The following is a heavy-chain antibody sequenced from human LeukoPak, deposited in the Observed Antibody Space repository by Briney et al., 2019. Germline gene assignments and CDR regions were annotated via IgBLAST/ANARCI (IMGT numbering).Heavy chain of an antibody. Sequence: SETLSLTCAVYGGSFSGYYWSWIRQPPGKGLEWIGEINHSGSTNYNPSLKSRVTISVDTSKNQFSLKLSSVTAADTAVYYCARITGIAAAGFVYYFDYWGQGTLVTVSS. V-gene: IGHV4-34*01. CDR2: INHSGST. J-gene: IGHJ4*02. D-gene: IGHD6-13*01. CDR3: ARITGIAAAGFVYYFDY. CDR1: GGSFSGYY.